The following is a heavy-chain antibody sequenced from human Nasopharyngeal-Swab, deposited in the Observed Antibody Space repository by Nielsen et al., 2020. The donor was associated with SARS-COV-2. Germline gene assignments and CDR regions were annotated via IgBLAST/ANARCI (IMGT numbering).Heavy chain of an antibody. J-gene: IGHJ5*02. V-gene: IGHV2-5*01. CDR2: ISWNDDK. D-gene: IGHD3-9*01. CDR3: AHSPSLDLLRYFELTGYRWFDP. Sequence: SGPTLVKPTQTLTLTCTFSGFSLSTSGVGVGWIRQPPGKALEWLALISWNDDKRYNPSLKSRLTITKDTSKTQVVLTMTNMDPVDTATYYCAHSPSLDLLRYFELTGYRWFDPWGQGTLVTVSS. CDR1: GFSLSTSGVG.